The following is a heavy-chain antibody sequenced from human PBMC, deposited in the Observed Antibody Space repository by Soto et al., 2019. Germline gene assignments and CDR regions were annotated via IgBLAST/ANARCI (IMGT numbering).Heavy chain of an antibody. CDR1: GYSFTSYW. Sequence: PGESLKISCKGSGYSFTSYWIGWVRQMPVKGLEWMGIIYPGDSDTRYSPSFQGQVTISADKSISTAYLQWSSLKASDTAMYYCARLGQVVGAQRANYYYYGMDVWGQGTTVTVSS. CDR2: IYPGDSDT. J-gene: IGHJ6*02. D-gene: IGHD1-26*01. CDR3: ARLGQVVGAQRANYYYYGMDV. V-gene: IGHV5-51*01.